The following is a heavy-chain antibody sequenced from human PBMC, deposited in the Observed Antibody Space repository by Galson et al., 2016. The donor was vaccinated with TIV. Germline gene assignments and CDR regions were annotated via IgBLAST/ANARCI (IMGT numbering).Heavy chain of an antibody. CDR3: AKARDSDVDYDVFNI. Sequence: SLRLSCAASGLSVSINYMTWVRQAPGKGLKWVSLISDGGNTYYPDSVKGRFTISRDNSKNMLYLQMNDLRADDTALYYCAKARDSDVDYDVFNIWGQGTRVTVSS. CDR2: ISDGGNT. J-gene: IGHJ3*02. V-gene: IGHV3-53*01. D-gene: IGHD1-26*01. CDR1: GLSVSINY.